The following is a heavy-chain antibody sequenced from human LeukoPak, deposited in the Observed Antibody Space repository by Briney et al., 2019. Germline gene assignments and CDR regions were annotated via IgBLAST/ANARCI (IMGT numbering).Heavy chain of an antibody. CDR2: INHSGGT. D-gene: IGHD3-22*01. J-gene: IGHJ4*02. CDR3: ARVGGSSWFPTPPSYFDY. V-gene: IGHV4-34*01. CDR1: GGSFSGYY. Sequence: NPSETLSLTCAVYGGSFSGYYWSWIRQPPGKGLEWIGEINHSGGTNYNPSLKSRVTISVDTSKNQFSLKLSSVTAADTAVYYCARVGGSSWFPTPPSYFDYWGQGTLVTVSS.